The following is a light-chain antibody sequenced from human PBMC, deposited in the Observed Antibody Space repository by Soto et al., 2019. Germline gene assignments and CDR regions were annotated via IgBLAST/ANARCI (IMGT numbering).Light chain of an antibody. CDR3: TSFAGSDKLI. CDR2: EVY. J-gene: IGLJ2*01. CDR1: ASDIGAYNF. Sequence: QSVLTQPPSASGSPGQSATISCTGAASDIGAYNFVSWYQQHPGKAPKLMIYEVYKRLSGVPDRFSGSKSGNTASLTVSGLQADDEADYYCTSFAGSDKLIFGGGTKLTVL. V-gene: IGLV2-8*01.